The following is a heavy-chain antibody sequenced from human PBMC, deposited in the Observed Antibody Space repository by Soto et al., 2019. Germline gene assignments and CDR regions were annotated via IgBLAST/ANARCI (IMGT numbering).Heavy chain of an antibody. V-gene: IGHV3-30-3*01. CDR3: ARSGTRYCSGGSCYSWVGAFDI. CDR2: ISYDGSTK. J-gene: IGHJ3*02. CDR1: GLTFSSYA. D-gene: IGHD2-15*01. Sequence: GGSLRLSCAASGLTFSSYAMHWVRQAPGKGLEWVAVISYDGSTKYYADSVKGRFTISRDNSKNTLDLQMNSLRAEDTAVYYCARSGTRYCSGGSCYSWVGAFDIWGQGTMVTVSS.